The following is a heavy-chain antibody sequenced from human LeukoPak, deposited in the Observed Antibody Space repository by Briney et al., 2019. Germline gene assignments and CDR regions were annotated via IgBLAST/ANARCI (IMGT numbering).Heavy chain of an antibody. V-gene: IGHV3-23*01. J-gene: IGHJ4*02. CDR3: ASSAPNYYDSSGNFDY. D-gene: IGHD3-22*01. CDR2: ISGSGGST. CDR1: GFTFSSYA. Sequence: GGSLRLSCAASGFTFSSYAMSWVRQAPGKGLEWVSAISGSGGSTYYADSVKGRFTISRDNSKNTLYLQMNRMRAEDTAVYYCASSAPNYYDSSGNFDYWGQGALVTVSS.